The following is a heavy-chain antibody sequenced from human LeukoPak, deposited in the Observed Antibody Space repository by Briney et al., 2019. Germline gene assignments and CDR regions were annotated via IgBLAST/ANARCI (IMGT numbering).Heavy chain of an antibody. J-gene: IGHJ4*02. CDR2: ISDNGRYT. Sequence: GGSLRLCCAASGFTFSSYGMSWVRQAPGKGLEWVSIISDNGRYTYYADSVEGRFTISRDNSKNTLCLQMNSLRAEGTAIYYCAKQVGYSSAWYFDSWGQGTLVTVSS. CDR1: GFTFSSYG. V-gene: IGHV3-23*01. CDR3: AKQVGYSSAWYFDS. D-gene: IGHD6-19*01.